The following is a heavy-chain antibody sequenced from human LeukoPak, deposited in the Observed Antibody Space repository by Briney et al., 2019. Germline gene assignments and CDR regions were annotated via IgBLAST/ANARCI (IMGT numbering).Heavy chain of an antibody. Sequence: GGSLRLSCAASGFTFSNYALSWVRQAPGKGLEWVSLIHSGAGTYYADSLKGRFTISRDNPKNTLFLQMNSLRAEDTAVYYCARVPQQHWDFDLWGRGTLVTVSS. CDR2: IHSGAGT. CDR3: ARVPQQHWDFDL. CDR1: GFTFSNYA. D-gene: IGHD6-13*01. J-gene: IGHJ2*01. V-gene: IGHV3-53*01.